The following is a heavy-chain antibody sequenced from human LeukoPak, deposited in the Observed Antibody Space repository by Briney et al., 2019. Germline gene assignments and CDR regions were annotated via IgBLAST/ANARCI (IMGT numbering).Heavy chain of an antibody. Sequence: PSETLSLTCTVSGYSINNNYYWDWIRQPPGKGLEFIASIHHSGTTYYNPALKSRVTMSVDTSKNQFSLKLSSVTAADTAVYYCARGVYYYDSSGYYVGTHDPWGQGTLVTVSS. CDR3: ARGVYYYDSSGYYVGTHDP. D-gene: IGHD3-22*01. CDR1: GYSINNNYY. CDR2: IHHSGTT. J-gene: IGHJ5*02. V-gene: IGHV4-38-2*02.